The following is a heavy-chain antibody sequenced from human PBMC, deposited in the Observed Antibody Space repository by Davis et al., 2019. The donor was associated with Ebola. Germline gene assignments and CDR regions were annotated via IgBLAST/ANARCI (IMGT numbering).Heavy chain of an antibody. V-gene: IGHV4-31*02. CDR2: IYYSGTT. Sequence: WIGIIYYSGTTHYNPSLKSRVIISRDTSKNQFSLKLSSVTAADTAVYYCAREAGGGAFDIWGQGTMITVSS. CDR3: AREAGGGAFDI. J-gene: IGHJ3*02. D-gene: IGHD3-16*01.